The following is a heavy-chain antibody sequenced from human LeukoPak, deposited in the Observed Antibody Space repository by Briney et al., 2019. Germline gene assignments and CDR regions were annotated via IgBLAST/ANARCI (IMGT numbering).Heavy chain of an antibody. CDR2: INAGNGNT. D-gene: IGHD5-12*01. V-gene: IGHV1-3*01. CDR3: ARGVATNRYYFDY. J-gene: IGHJ4*02. CDR1: GYTFTSYA. Sequence: ASVKVSCKASGYTFTSYAMHWVRQAPGQRLEWMGWINAGNGNTKYSQKFQGRVTITRDTSARTAYMELSSLRSEDTAVYSCARGVATNRYYFDYWGQGTLVTVSS.